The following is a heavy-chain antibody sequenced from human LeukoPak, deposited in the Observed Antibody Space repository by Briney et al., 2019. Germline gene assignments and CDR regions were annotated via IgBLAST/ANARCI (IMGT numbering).Heavy chain of an antibody. V-gene: IGHV3-21*01. CDR1: GFTFSSYS. Sequence: PGGSLRLSCAASGFTFSSYSMNWVRQAPGKGLEWVSSISSSSSYIYYADSVKGRFTISRDNAKNSLYLQMNSLRAEDTAVYYCAREYYDILTGHRDAFDIWGQGTMVTVSS. J-gene: IGHJ3*02. CDR3: AREYYDILTGHRDAFDI. D-gene: IGHD3-9*01. CDR2: ISSSSSYI.